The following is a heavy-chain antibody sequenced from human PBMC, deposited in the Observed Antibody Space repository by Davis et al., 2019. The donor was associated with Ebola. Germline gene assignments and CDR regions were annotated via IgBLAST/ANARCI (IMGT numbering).Heavy chain of an antibody. V-gene: IGHV3-7*01. CDR3: ARVGQNIAAGNAGPGFDY. Sequence: GESLKISCAASGFTFSSYWMSWVRQAPGKGLEWVVNIKQDGSEKYYVDSVKGRFTISRDNAKNSLYLQMNSLRAENTAVYYCARVGQNIAAGNAGPGFDYWGQGTLVTVSS. J-gene: IGHJ4*02. D-gene: IGHD6-13*01. CDR1: GFTFSSYW. CDR2: IKQDGSEK.